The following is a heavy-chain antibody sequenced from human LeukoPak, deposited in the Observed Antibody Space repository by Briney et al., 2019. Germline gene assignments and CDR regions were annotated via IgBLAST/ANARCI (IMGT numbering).Heavy chain of an antibody. D-gene: IGHD1-20*01. CDR3: AKGITVRSYFDY. V-gene: IGHV3-23*01. J-gene: IGHJ4*02. Sequence: GGSLRLSCAASGFTFSSYAMSWVRQAPGKGLEWVSAISGSGGSTYYADPVKGRFTISRDNSKNTLYLQMNSLRAEDTAVYYCAKGITVRSYFDYWGQGTLVTVSS. CDR1: GFTFSSYA. CDR2: ISGSGGST.